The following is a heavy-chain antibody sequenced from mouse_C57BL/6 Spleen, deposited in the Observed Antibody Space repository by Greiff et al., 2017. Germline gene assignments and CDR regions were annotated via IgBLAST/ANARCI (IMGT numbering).Heavy chain of an antibody. CDR2: INPNNGGT. CDR3: AGGRPDFDY. J-gene: IGHJ2*01. V-gene: IGHV1-26*01. Sequence: EVQLQQSGPELVKPGASVKISCKASGYTFTDYYMNWVQQSHGKSLEWIGDINPNNGGTSYNQKFKGKATLTVDKSSSTAYMELRSLTSEDSAVYYCAGGRPDFDYWGQGTTLTVSS. CDR1: GYTFTDYY.